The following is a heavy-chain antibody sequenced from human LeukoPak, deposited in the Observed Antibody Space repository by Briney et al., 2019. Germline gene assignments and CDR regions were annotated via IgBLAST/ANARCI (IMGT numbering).Heavy chain of an antibody. V-gene: IGHV4-59*01. CDR3: ESSYYYDSSGYYAY. CDR2: IYYSGST. J-gene: IGHJ4*02. D-gene: IGHD3-22*01. CDR1: GGSISSYS. Sequence: SETLSLTCTVSGGSISSYSWSWIRQPPGKGLEWIGYIYYSGSTNYNPSLKSRVTISVDTSNNQFSLKLGSVTAADAAEYYCESSYYYDSSGYYAYWGQGTLVTVSS.